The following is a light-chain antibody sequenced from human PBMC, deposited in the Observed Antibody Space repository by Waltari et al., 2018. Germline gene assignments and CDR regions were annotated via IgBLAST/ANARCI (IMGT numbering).Light chain of an antibody. V-gene: IGLV1-40*01. CDR2: GNN. Sequence: QSVLTQPPSVSGAPGQRVTISCTGSTSNIGAGYDVHWYQQFPGTAPKLLIYGNNNRPSGVPARLSGSKSGTSASLAITGLQAEDEADYYCQSYDSTLSGYVFGTGTRVTVL. J-gene: IGLJ1*01. CDR1: TSNIGAGYD. CDR3: QSYDSTLSGYV.